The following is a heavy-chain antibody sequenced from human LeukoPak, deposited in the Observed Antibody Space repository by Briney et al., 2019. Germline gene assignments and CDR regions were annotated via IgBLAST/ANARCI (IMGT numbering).Heavy chain of an antibody. CDR1: GGSISSGGDY. CDR2: IYYSGST. V-gene: IGHV4-31*03. Sequence: SETLSLTCTVSGGSISSGGDYWSWIRQHPGKGLEWIGYIYYSGSTYYNPSLKSRVTISVDTSKNQFSLKLSSVTAADTAVYFCARLGSYHDFWGQGALVTVSS. J-gene: IGHJ4*02. CDR3: ARLGSYHDF. D-gene: IGHD1-26*01.